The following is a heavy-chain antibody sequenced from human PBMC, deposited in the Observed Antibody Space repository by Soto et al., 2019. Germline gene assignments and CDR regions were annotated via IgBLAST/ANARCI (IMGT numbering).Heavy chain of an antibody. Sequence: ETLALACAVSGGSISSYYWSWIRQPPGKGLEWIGYIYYSGSTNYNPSLKSRVTMSVDTSKNQFSLKLSSVTAADTAVYYCASASLGYCSGGSCYAWFDPWGQGTLVTVS. D-gene: IGHD2-15*01. V-gene: IGHV4-59*01. CDR2: IYYSGST. CDR3: ASASLGYCSGGSCYAWFDP. CDR1: GGSISSYY. J-gene: IGHJ5*02.